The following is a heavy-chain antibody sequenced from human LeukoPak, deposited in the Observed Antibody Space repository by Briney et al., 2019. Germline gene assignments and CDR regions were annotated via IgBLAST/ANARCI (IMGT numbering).Heavy chain of an antibody. Sequence: PGGSLRLSCAASGFSFSSAWMSWVRQAPGKGLEWVGRIKSKADGGTTDYAAPVKGRFTISRDDSKNTLYLQMNSLKTEDTAVYYCTTDPIIRITMVRGVTIWGQGTLVTVSS. CDR3: TTDPIIRITMVRGVTI. CDR1: GFSFSSAW. CDR2: IKSKADGGTT. V-gene: IGHV3-15*01. J-gene: IGHJ4*02. D-gene: IGHD3-10*01.